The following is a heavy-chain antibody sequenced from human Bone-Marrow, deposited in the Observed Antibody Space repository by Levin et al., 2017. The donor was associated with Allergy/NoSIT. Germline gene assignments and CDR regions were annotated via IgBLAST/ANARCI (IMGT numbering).Heavy chain of an antibody. CDR3: AKDRPQSGEDPGVFDS. CDR1: GFTFSNYA. CDR2: VYGGGITT. V-gene: IGHV3-23*01. J-gene: IGHJ4*02. Sequence: RAGGSLRLSCAASGFTFSNYAMSWVRQSPGTGLEWIASVYGGGITTLYGDSVKGRFVISRDNSKNTLYLQMNSLTVEDTAIYFCAKDRPQSGEDPGVFDSWGQGILVTVSS. D-gene: IGHD2-15*01.